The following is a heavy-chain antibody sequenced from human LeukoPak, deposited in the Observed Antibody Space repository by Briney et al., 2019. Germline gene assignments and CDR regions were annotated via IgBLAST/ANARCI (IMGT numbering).Heavy chain of an antibody. CDR1: GYTFTSYG. V-gene: IGHV1-18*01. CDR2: ISAYNGNT. Sequence: ASVKVSCKASGYTFTSYGISWVRQAPGQGLEWMGWISAYNGNTNYAQKLQGRVTMTTDTSTSTAYMELRSLRSDDTAVYYCARDLLSELWWGGAFDYWGQGTLVTVSS. J-gene: IGHJ4*02. D-gene: IGHD5-18*01. CDR3: ARDLLSELWWGGAFDY.